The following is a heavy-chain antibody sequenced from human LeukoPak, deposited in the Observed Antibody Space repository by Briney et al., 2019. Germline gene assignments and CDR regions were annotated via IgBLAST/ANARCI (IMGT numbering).Heavy chain of an antibody. CDR1: GASISSGSYY. V-gene: IGHV4-39*07. Sequence: SETLSLTCTVSGASISSGSYYWGWIRQPPGKGLEWIGTIYYSGSTYYNPSLKSRLTISVDTSRNQFSLRLSSVTAADTAVYYCIRENPQQGSEDYWGLGTLVTVSS. J-gene: IGHJ4*02. CDR2: IYYSGST. CDR3: IRENPQQGSEDY. D-gene: IGHD3-10*01.